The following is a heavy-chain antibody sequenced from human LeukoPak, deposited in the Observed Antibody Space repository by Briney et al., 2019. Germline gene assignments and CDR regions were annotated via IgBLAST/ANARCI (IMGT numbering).Heavy chain of an antibody. V-gene: IGHV3-23*01. CDR3: VKGIRGYYYNMDV. CDR2: IRGSGDRK. CDR1: GFTVSSNY. Sequence: GGSLRLSCAASGFTVSSNYMSWVRQAPGKGLEWVSGIRGSGDRKFYADSVEGRFTISRDKSKSTLYLQMNSLRVEDTAIYYCVKGIRGYYYNMDVWGQGTTVTVSS. J-gene: IGHJ6*02.